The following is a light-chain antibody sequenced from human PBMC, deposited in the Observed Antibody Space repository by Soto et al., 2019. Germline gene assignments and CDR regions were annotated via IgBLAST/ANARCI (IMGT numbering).Light chain of an antibody. Sequence: EILLTQYPGTLSLSPGERATLSCRASQSFNSIYLAWYQQKPGQAPRLLIYGASSRATGIPDRFSGSGSGTDFTLTISRMEPEDFAVYYCHQYDSWTFGHGTKVDIK. CDR1: QSFNSIY. CDR2: GAS. CDR3: HQYDSWT. V-gene: IGKV3-20*01. J-gene: IGKJ1*01.